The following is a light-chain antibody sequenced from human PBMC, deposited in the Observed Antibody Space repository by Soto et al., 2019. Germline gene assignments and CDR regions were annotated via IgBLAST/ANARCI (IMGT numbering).Light chain of an antibody. Sequence: EIVLTQSPATLSLSAGDRATLSCRASQSVSSYLAWYQQKAGQAPRPLIYDASNRATGIPARFSGSVSGTDFTLTISSLEPEDFAVYYCQQRSNWRWLTFGGGTKVDI. V-gene: IGKV3-11*01. CDR3: QQRSNWRWLT. CDR2: DAS. J-gene: IGKJ4*01. CDR1: QSVSSY.